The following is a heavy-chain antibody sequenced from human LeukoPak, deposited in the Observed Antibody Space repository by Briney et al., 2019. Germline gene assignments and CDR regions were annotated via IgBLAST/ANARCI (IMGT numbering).Heavy chain of an antibody. J-gene: IGHJ4*02. CDR3: ARDRRYCSGGSCYPDY. D-gene: IGHD2-15*01. CDR2: ISAYNGNT. V-gene: IGHV1-18*01. CDR1: GYTFTSYG. Sequence: ASVNVSCKASGYTFTSYGISWVRQAPGQGLEWMGWISAYNGNTNYAQKLQGRVTMTTDTSTSTAYMELRSLRSDDTAVYYCARDRRYCSGGSCYPDYWGQGTLVTVSS.